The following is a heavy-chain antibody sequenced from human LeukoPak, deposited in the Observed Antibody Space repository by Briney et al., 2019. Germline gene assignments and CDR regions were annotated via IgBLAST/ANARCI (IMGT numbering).Heavy chain of an antibody. CDR3: AKDRGIISDY. V-gene: IGHV3-23*01. J-gene: IGHJ4*02. CDR1: GFPFSGYA. Sequence: GGSLRLSCAASGFPFSGYAMSWVRQTPGKGLEWVAAFSGSGTSTYHADSVKGRFTISRDNSKNTLYLQMNSLRAEDTAVYYCAKDRGIISDYWGQGTLVTVSS. D-gene: IGHD3-10*01. CDR2: FSGSGTST.